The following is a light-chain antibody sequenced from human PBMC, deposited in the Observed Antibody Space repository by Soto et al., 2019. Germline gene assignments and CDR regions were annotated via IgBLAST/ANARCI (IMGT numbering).Light chain of an antibody. CDR1: SSDVGGYNY. CDR2: DVS. CDR3: CSYAGSYTWV. J-gene: IGLJ3*02. Sequence: QSALTQPRSVSGSPGQSVTISCTGTSSDVGGYNYVSWYQQHPGKAPKFMIYDVSKRPSAVPDRFSGSKSGNTASLTISGLQAEDEADYYCCSYAGSYTWVFGGGTKLTVL. V-gene: IGLV2-11*01.